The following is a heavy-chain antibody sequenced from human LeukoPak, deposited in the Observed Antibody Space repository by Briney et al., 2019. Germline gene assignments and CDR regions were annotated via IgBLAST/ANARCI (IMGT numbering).Heavy chain of an antibody. D-gene: IGHD3-16*01. CDR2: ILLNGTS. V-gene: IGHV4-4*08. J-gene: IGHJ6*02. CDR1: GGSISTYY. CDR3: ARDSRMMMTFGAVGAGYYHYYGMDV. Sequence: SETLSLTCTVSGGSISTYYWSWIRQPPGKGLEWIGYILLNGTSDYNASLKSRVTISLDTSKKQFSPKLNSVTVADTAVYYCARDSRMMMTFGAVGAGYYHYYGMDVWGQGTTVTVSS.